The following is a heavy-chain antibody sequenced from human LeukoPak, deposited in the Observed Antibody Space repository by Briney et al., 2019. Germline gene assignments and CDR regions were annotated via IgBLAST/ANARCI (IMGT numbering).Heavy chain of an antibody. D-gene: IGHD5-12*01. Sequence: SSETLSLTCTVSGGSISSSSYYWGWIRQPPGKGLEWIGSIYYSGSTYYNPSLKSRVTISVDTSKNQFSLKLSSVTAADTAVYYCAREGAKSGYDYLNYFDYWGQGTLVTVSS. CDR3: AREGAKSGYDYLNYFDY. CDR1: GGSISSSSYY. CDR2: IYYSGST. J-gene: IGHJ4*02. V-gene: IGHV4-39*02.